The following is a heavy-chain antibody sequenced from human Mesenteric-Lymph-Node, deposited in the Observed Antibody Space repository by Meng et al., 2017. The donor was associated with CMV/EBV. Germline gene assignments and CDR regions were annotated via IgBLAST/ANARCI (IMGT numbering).Heavy chain of an antibody. Sequence: GGSLRLSCAASGFTFSSYGMHWVRQAPGKGLEWVAFIRYDGSNKYYADSVKGRFTISRDNSKNTLYLQMNSLRAEDTAVHYCAKPPGYGDYSEDWFDPWGQGTLVTVSS. V-gene: IGHV3-30*02. CDR3: AKPPGYGDYSEDWFDP. D-gene: IGHD4-17*01. CDR1: GFTFSSYG. J-gene: IGHJ5*02. CDR2: IRYDGSNK.